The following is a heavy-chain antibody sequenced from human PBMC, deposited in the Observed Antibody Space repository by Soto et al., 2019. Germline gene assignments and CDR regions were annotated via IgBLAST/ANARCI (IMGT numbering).Heavy chain of an antibody. Sequence: GASVKVSCKASGYTFTGYYMHSVRQAPGQGLEWMGWINPNSGGTNYAQKFQGWVTMTRDTSISTAYMELSRLRSDDTAVYYCARTDTATVIDYRGQGTLVTVSS. V-gene: IGHV1-2*04. CDR3: ARTDTATVIDY. J-gene: IGHJ4*02. D-gene: IGHD5-18*01. CDR1: GYTFTGYY. CDR2: INPNSGGT.